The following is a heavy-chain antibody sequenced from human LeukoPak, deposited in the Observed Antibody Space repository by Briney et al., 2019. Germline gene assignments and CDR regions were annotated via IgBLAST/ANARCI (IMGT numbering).Heavy chain of an antibody. D-gene: IGHD4-17*01. J-gene: IGHJ4*02. CDR2: IFPGDSDT. Sequence: EWMGIIFPGDSDTRYSPSFQGQVTISADKSISTAYLQWSSLKASDTAMYYCARQHYGDFDYWGQGTLVTVSS. V-gene: IGHV5-51*01. CDR3: ARQHYGDFDY.